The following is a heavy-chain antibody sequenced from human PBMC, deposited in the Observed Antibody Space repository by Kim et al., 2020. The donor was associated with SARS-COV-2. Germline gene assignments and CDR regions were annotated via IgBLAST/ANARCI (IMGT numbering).Heavy chain of an antibody. CDR3: ARDGEEDYYGSGNGYYYYGMDV. V-gene: IGHV1-3*01. J-gene: IGHJ6*02. D-gene: IGHD3-10*01. Sequence: ASVKVSCKASGYTFTSYAMHWVRQAPGQRLEWMGWINAGNGNTKYSQKFQGRVTITRDTSASTAYMELSSLRSEDTAVYYCARDGEEDYYGSGNGYYYYGMDVWGQGTTVTVSS. CDR2: INAGNGNT. CDR1: GYTFTSYA.